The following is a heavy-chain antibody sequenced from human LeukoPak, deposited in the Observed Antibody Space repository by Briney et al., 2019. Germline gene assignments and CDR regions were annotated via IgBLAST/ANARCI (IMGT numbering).Heavy chain of an antibody. J-gene: IGHJ4*02. Sequence: ASVKVSCKASGGTFSSYAISWVRQAPGQGLEWMGGIIPIFGTANYAQKFQGRVTMTRDTSTSTVYMELSSLRSEDTAVYYCARDPYSAGRAFYFDYWGQGTLVTVSS. CDR2: IIPIFGTA. D-gene: IGHD1-26*01. CDR3: ARDPYSAGRAFYFDY. V-gene: IGHV1-69*05. CDR1: GGTFSSYA.